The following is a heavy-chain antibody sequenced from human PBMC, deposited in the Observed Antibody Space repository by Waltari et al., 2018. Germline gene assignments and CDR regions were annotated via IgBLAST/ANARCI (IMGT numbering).Heavy chain of an antibody. D-gene: IGHD4-4*01. Sequence: EVHLLESGGDLVHPGGSLRLSCPASTFPFSLSALNWVRQAPGRGLEWVARVGGDGAAPIYADSVEGRFTISRDNSKTTLYLQMNSLRVEDTAVYYCATLYSDYADYWGQGTLVTVSS. CDR1: TFPFSLSA. CDR3: ATLYSDYADY. J-gene: IGHJ4*02. V-gene: IGHV3-23*01. CDR2: VGGDGAAP.